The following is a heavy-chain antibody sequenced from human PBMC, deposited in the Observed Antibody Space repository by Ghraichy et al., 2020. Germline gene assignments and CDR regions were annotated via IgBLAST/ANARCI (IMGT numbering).Heavy chain of an antibody. V-gene: IGHV3-21*01. Sequence: LSLTCAASGFTFSSYRMNWVRQAPGKGLEWVSFISSSSSYIYYADSVKGRFTISRDNAKNSLYLQMNSLRVEDTAVYYCAGDPGYCSGGRCYGDAFDLWGQGTMITVSS. D-gene: IGHD2-15*01. CDR1: GFTFSSYR. CDR3: AGDPGYCSGGRCYGDAFDL. CDR2: ISSSSSYI. J-gene: IGHJ3*01.